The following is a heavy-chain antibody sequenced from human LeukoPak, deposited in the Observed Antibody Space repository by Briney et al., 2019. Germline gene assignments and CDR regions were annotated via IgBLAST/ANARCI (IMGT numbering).Heavy chain of an antibody. J-gene: IGHJ4*02. CDR2: VSHYGGT. CDR1: GYSISNDYF. CDR3: ARSTAYLREGFDY. D-gene: IGHD3-10*02. Sequence: TPETLSLTCTVSGYSISNDYFWGWVRQPPGKGLEWIGSVSHYGGTYYNPSLKSRVTVLLDTSKNQFSLKLTSMTAADTAVYYCARSTAYLREGFDYWGQGTLVTVSS. V-gene: IGHV4-38-2*02.